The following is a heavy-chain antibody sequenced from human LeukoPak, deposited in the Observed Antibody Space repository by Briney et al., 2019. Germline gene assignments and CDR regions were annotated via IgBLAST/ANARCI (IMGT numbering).Heavy chain of an antibody. CDR3: ARRGSSSYSVY. CDR1: GYTFTSYG. CDR2: ISAYNGNT. D-gene: IGHD3-22*01. Sequence: GASVKVSCKASGYTFTSYGISWVRQAPGQGLEWMGWISAYNGNTNYAQKLQGRVTMTTDTSTNTAYMEVRSLRSDDTAVYYCARRGSSSYSVYWGQGTLVTVSS. V-gene: IGHV1-18*01. J-gene: IGHJ4*02.